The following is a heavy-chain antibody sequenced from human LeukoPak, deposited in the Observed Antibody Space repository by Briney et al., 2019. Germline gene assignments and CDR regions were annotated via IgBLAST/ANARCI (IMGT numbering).Heavy chain of an antibody. D-gene: IGHD2-15*01. J-gene: IGHJ4*02. CDR2: ISYDGSNK. CDR1: GFTFSSYA. CDR3: ARLGYCSGGSCYSSIYYFDY. V-gene: IGHV3-30*04. Sequence: PGGSLRLSCAASGFTFSSYAMHWVRQAPGKGLEWVAVISYDGSNKYYADSVKGRFTISRDNAKNSLYLQMNSLRAEDTAVYYCARLGYCSGGSCYSSIYYFDYWGQGTLVTVSS.